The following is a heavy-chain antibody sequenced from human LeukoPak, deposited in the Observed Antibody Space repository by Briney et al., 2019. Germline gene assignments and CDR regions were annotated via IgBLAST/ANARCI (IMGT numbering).Heavy chain of an antibody. J-gene: IGHJ4*02. V-gene: IGHV3-11*01. D-gene: IGHD3-22*01. Sequence: GGSLRLSCAASGFTFSDYYMSWIRQAPGKGLEWVSYISSSGSTIYYADSVKGRFTISRDNAKNSLYLQMNSLGAEDTAVYYCHVPSSGYQQGVDYWGQGTLVTVSS. CDR2: ISSSGSTI. CDR3: HVPSSGYQQGVDY. CDR1: GFTFSDYY.